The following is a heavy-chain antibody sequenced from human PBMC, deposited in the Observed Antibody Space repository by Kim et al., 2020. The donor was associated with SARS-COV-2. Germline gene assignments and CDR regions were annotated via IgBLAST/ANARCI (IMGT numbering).Heavy chain of an antibody. V-gene: IGHV3-23*01. D-gene: IGHD2-2*01. CDR1: DFTFSSSA. CDR2: ISGLGDYI. J-gene: IGHJ3*01. Sequence: GGSLRLSCAASDFTFSSSAMAWVRQAQGKGLEWVSSISGLGDYIYYLDSVKGRFTSSRDNSRNTLYLQMNTLRVDDTAMYYCVRQGCSNSHCYGDRAADAFDFWGQGTMVTVSS. CDR3: VRQGCSNSHCYGDRAADAFDF.